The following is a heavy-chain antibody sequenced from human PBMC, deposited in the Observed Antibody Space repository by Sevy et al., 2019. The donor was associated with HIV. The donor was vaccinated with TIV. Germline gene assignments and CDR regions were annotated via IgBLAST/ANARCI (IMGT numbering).Heavy chain of an antibody. Sequence: GGSLRLSCATSGFSFSNYAMSWVRQAPGKGLEWLSYINSNSNTKYYADSVNGRFTISRDKAKNSLYLQMNSLRDEDTAVYYCARVGVWGKGTTVTVS. CDR2: INSNSNTK. CDR1: GFSFSNYA. V-gene: IGHV3-48*02. J-gene: IGHJ6*03. CDR3: ARVGV.